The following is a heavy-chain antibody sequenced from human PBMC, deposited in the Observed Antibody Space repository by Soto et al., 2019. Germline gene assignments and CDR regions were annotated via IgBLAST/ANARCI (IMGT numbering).Heavy chain of an antibody. Sequence: ASVKVSCKASGYTFTSYAMHWVRQAPGQRLEWMGWINAGNGNTKYSQKFQGRVAITRDTSASTAYMELSSLRSEDTAVYYCARVGAAAGPYYFDYWGQGTLVTVSS. J-gene: IGHJ4*02. D-gene: IGHD6-13*01. CDR2: INAGNGNT. CDR1: GYTFTSYA. CDR3: ARVGAAAGPYYFDY. V-gene: IGHV1-3*01.